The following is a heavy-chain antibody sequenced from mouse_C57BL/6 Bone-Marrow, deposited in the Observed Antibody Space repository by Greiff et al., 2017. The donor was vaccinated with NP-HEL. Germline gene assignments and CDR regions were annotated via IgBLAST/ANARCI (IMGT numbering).Heavy chain of an antibody. Sequence: ESGPELVKPGASVKISCKASGYSFTGYYMNWVKQSPEKSLEWIGEINPSTGGTTYNQKFKAKATLTVDKSSSTAYMQLKSLTSEDSAVYYCARSTTVVATPYWYFDVWGTGTTVTVSS. D-gene: IGHD1-1*01. CDR2: INPSTGGT. J-gene: IGHJ1*03. CDR1: GYSFTGYY. CDR3: ARSTTVVATPYWYFDV. V-gene: IGHV1-42*01.